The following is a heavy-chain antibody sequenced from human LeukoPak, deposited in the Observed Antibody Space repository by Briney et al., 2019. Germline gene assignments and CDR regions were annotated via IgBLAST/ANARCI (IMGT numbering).Heavy chain of an antibody. D-gene: IGHD2-2*02. CDR2: ISYDGSNK. V-gene: IGHV3-30*03. CDR1: GFTFTSYG. J-gene: IGHJ4*02. CDR3: ARADYTTSKIIH. Sequence: GGSLRLSCAASGFTFTSYGMHWVRQAPGKGLEWVAVISYDGSNKYYADSVKGRFTISRDNSKNTLDLQMNSLRAEDTAVYYCARADYTTSKIIHWGQGTLVTVSS.